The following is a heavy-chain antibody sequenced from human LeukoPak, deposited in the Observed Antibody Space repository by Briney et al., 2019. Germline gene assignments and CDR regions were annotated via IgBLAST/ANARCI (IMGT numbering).Heavy chain of an antibody. Sequence: ASVKDSCKASGYTFASYYMHWVRQAPGQGLEWMGIINPSGGSTSYAQKFQGRVTMTRDTSISTAYMELSRLRSDDTAVYYCTTGDSSSLYYFDYWGQGTLVTVSS. D-gene: IGHD6-13*01. CDR2: INPSGGST. CDR3: TTGDSSSLYYFDY. CDR1: GYTFASYY. V-gene: IGHV1-46*01. J-gene: IGHJ4*02.